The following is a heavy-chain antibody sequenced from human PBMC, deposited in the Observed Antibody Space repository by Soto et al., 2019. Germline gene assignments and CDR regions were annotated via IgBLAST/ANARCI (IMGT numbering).Heavy chain of an antibody. CDR2: IYHSGST. CDR1: GGSISGGGYS. Sequence: PSETLSLTCAVSGGSISGGGYSWNWIRQPPGKGLEYIGYIYHSGSTYYNPSLRSRVIMSIDKSKNHFSLRLSSVTAADTAVYYCARGGYSGYDFMFDYWGRGTLVTVSS. J-gene: IGHJ4*02. D-gene: IGHD5-12*01. V-gene: IGHV4-30-2*01. CDR3: ARGGYSGYDFMFDY.